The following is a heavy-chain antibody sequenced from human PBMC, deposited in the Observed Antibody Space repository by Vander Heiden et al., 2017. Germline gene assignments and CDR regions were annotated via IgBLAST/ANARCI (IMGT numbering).Heavy chain of an antibody. D-gene: IGHD1-26*01. V-gene: IGHV3-23*01. Sequence: EVQLLESGGGLVQPGGSLRLSCAALGFPFSSDAMSWVRQAPGKGLGWVSAISGSGGSTYYADSVKGRFTISRDNSKNTLYLQMNSLRAEDTAVYYCAKRPGATGGQSDYWGQGTLVTVSS. CDR3: AKRPGATGGQSDY. CDR2: ISGSGGST. J-gene: IGHJ4*02. CDR1: GFPFSSDA.